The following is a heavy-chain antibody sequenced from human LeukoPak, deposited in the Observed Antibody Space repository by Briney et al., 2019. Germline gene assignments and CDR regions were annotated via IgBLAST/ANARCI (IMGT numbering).Heavy chain of an antibody. V-gene: IGHV5-51*01. CDR1: GYSFTTYW. Sequence: GESLKISCKASGYSFTTYWIGWVRQMPGKGLEWMGIVYPGDSDTRYSPSFQGQVTISADKSISTAYLQWSSLKASDTAMYYCATGQIFTVVTKNHPKQDYYYYGMDVWGQGTTVTVSS. J-gene: IGHJ6*02. CDR2: VYPGDSDT. CDR3: ATGQIFTVVTKNHPKQDYYYYGMDV. D-gene: IGHD4-23*01.